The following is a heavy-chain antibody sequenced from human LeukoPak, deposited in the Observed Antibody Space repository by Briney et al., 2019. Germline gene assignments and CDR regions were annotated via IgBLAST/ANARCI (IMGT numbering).Heavy chain of an antibody. V-gene: IGHV3-30*18. D-gene: IGHD4-23*01. CDR3: SKDQYGGNPQYYFDY. CDR1: GYTFSDYG. Sequence: PGTSLRLSCTASGYTFSDYGMHWVRQAPGKGLEWLSVISYSGVVKFYADSVKGRFTISRDNPKNTLYLQMNNLADEDTAVYYCSKDQYGGNPQYYFDYWGQGTLVTVSS. CDR2: ISYSGVVK. J-gene: IGHJ4*02.